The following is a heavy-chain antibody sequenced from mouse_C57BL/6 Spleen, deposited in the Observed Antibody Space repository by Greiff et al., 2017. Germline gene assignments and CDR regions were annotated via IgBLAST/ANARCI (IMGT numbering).Heavy chain of an antibody. Sequence: EVQLQESGPGLVKPSQSLSLTCSVTGYSITSGYYWNWIRQFPGNKLEWMGYISYDGSNNYNPSLKNRISITRDTSKNQFFLKLNSVTTEDTATYYCALYYGSSPFDYWGQGTTLTVSS. V-gene: IGHV3-6*01. J-gene: IGHJ2*01. CDR2: ISYDGSN. CDR1: GYSITSGYY. CDR3: ALYYGSSPFDY. D-gene: IGHD1-1*01.